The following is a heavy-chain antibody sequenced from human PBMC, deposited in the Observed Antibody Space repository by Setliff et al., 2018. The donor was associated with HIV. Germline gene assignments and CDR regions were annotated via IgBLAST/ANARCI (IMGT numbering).Heavy chain of an antibody. CDR2: IYTRGST. CDR1: GGSVSSFY. Sequence: SETLSLTCTVSGGSVSSFYWSWIRQPAEKGLEWIGRIYTRGSTNSNPSLKGRVTMSVDTSKNHFSLKLSSVTAADTAIYYCARGLGGGSSLDAFDIWGRGTMVTVSS. J-gene: IGHJ3*02. CDR3: ARGLGGGSSLDAFDI. V-gene: IGHV4-4*07. D-gene: IGHD2-15*01.